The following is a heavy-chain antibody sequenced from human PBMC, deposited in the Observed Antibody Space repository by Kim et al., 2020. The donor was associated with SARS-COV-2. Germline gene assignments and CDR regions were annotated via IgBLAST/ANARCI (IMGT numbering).Heavy chain of an antibody. CDR1: GYTFTSYA. Sequence: ASVKVSCKASGYTFTSYAMHWVRQAPGQRLEWMGWINAGNGNTKYSQKFQGRATITRDTPASTAYMELSSLRSEDTAVYYCARASTTVTPLDYFDYWGQGTLVTVSS. V-gene: IGHV1-3*01. J-gene: IGHJ4*02. D-gene: IGHD4-17*01. CDR2: INAGNGNT. CDR3: ARASTTVTPLDYFDY.